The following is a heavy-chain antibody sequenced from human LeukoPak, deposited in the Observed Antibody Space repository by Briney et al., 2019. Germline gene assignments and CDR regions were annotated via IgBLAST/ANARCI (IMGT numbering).Heavy chain of an antibody. CDR2: IRSKANSYAT. V-gene: IGHV3-73*01. Sequence: GGSLKLSCAASGFTFSGSAMHRVRQASGKGLEWVGRIRSKANSYATAYAASVKGRFTISRDDSKNTAYLQMNSLKTEDTAVYYCLTGIAVAGTDYWGQGTLVTVSS. CDR3: LTGIAVAGTDY. CDR1: GFTFSGSA. D-gene: IGHD6-19*01. J-gene: IGHJ4*02.